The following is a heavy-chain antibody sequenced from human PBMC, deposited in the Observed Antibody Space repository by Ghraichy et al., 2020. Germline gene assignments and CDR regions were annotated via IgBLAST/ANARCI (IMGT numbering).Heavy chain of an antibody. CDR3: AREREPGHGGNSDPVSGAFDY. J-gene: IGHJ4*02. CDR2: IYYSGST. V-gene: IGHV4-59*01. Sequence: SETLSLTCTVSGGSISSYYWSWIRQPPGKGLEWIGYIYYSGSTNYNPSLKSRVTISVDTSKNQFSLKLSSVTAADTAVYYCAREREPGHGGNSDPVSGAFDYWGQGTLVTVSS. D-gene: IGHD4-23*01. CDR1: GGSISSYY.